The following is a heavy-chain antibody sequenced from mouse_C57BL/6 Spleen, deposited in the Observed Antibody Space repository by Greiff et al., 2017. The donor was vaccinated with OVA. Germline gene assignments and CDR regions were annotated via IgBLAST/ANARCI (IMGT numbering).Heavy chain of an antibody. CDR3: AREGYGSPAWFAY. CDR1: GFTFSSYA. CDR2: ISDGGSYT. J-gene: IGHJ3*01. V-gene: IGHV5-4*01. D-gene: IGHD2-2*01. Sequence: EVQLVESGGGLVKPGGSLKLSCAASGFTFSSYAMSWVRQTPEKRLEWVATISDGGSYTYYPDNVKGRFTMSRDNAKNNLYLQMSHLKSEDTAMYYCAREGYGSPAWFAYWGQGTLVTVSA.